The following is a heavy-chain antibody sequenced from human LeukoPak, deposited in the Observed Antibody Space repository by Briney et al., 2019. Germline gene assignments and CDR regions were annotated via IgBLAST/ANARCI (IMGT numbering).Heavy chain of an antibody. CDR2: ISHSGSSI. CDR1: GFNFNDFS. Sequence: GGSLRLSCAGSGFNFNDFSVNWVRLARGKGLEWIAYISHSGSSIFYAESVKGRFTTSRDYAKRSLYLEMNGPRVEDTAVYYCVRDRPNDDGVNNDYWARGTLVTVSS. CDR3: VRDRPNDDGVNNDY. J-gene: IGHJ4*02. D-gene: IGHD1/OR15-1a*01. V-gene: IGHV3-48*04.